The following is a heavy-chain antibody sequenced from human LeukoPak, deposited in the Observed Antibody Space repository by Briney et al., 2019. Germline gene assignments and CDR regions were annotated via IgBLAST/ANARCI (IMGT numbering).Heavy chain of an antibody. CDR3: ATDDGGYYYYMDV. CDR1: AYTFTGYY. J-gene: IGHJ6*03. CDR2: INPNSGGT. Sequence: ASVKVSCKASAYTFTGYYMHWVRQAPGQGLEWMGWINPNSGGTNYAQKFQGRVTMTRDTSISTAYMELSRLRSDDTAVYYCATDDGGYYYYMDVWGKGTTVTVSS. V-gene: IGHV1-2*02. D-gene: IGHD3-10*01.